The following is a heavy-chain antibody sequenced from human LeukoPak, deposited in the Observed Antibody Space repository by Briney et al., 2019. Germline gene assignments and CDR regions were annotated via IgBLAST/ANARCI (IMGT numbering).Heavy chain of an antibody. V-gene: IGHV4-34*01. CDR3: ARESRRRYCSSTSCFSYWFDP. Sequence: SETLSLTCAVYGGSFSGYYWSWIRRPPGKGLEWIGEINHSGSTNYNPSLKSRVTISVDTSKNQFSLKLSSVTAADTAVYYCARESRRRYCSSTSCFSYWFDPWGQGTLVTVSS. CDR1: GGSFSGYY. J-gene: IGHJ5*02. CDR2: INHSGST. D-gene: IGHD2-2*01.